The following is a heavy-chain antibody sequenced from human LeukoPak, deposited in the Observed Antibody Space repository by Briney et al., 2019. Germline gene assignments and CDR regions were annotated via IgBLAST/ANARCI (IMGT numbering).Heavy chain of an antibody. V-gene: IGHV1-2*02. CDR3: LSGYHYYFDY. D-gene: IGHD3-22*01. Sequence: ASVTVSCKASGYTFTGYYMHWVRQAPGQGLEWMGWINPNSGGTNYALKFQGRVTMTRDTSINTAYMELSRLRSDDTAVYYCLSGYHYYFDYWGQGTLVTVSS. J-gene: IGHJ4*02. CDR1: GYTFTGYY. CDR2: INPNSGGT.